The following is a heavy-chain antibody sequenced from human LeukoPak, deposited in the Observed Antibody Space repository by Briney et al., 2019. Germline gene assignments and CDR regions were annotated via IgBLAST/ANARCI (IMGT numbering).Heavy chain of an antibody. CDR2: INPNSGGT. J-gene: IGHJ6*02. CDR3: ARDLGYSGSYYYYGMDV. Sequence: ASVKVSCKASGYTFTGYYMHWVRQAPRQGLEWMGWINPNSGGTNYAQKFQGWVTMTRDTSISTAYMELSRLRSDDTAVYYCARDLGYSGSYYYYGMDVWGQGTTVTVSS. CDR1: GYTFTGYY. V-gene: IGHV1-2*04. D-gene: IGHD3-22*01.